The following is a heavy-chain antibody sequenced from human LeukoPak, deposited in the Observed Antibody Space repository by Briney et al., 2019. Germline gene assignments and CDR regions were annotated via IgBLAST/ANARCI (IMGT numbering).Heavy chain of an antibody. J-gene: IGHJ4*02. CDR3: ARSPFYDYVWGSYPPSDY. V-gene: IGHV1-2*02. Sequence: GASVKVSRKASGYTFTGYYMHWVRQAPGQGLEWMGWINPNSGGTNYAQKFQGRVTMTRDTSISTAYMELSRLRSDDTAVYYCARSPFYDYVWGSYPPSDYWGQGTLVTVSS. D-gene: IGHD3-16*01. CDR1: GYTFTGYY. CDR2: INPNSGGT.